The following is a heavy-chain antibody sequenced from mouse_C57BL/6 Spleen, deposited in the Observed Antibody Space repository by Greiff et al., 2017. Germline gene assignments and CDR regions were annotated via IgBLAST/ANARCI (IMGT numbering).Heavy chain of an antibody. J-gene: IGHJ2*01. Sequence: VQLQQSGAELVRPGASVTLSCKASGYTFTDYEMHWVKQTPVHGLEWIGAIDPETGGTAYNQKFKGKAILTADKSSSTAYMELRSLTSEDSAVXDCTRKGPAGPYYFDYWGQGTTLTVSA. D-gene: IGHD3-3*01. CDR3: TRKGPAGPYYFDY. CDR2: IDPETGGT. V-gene: IGHV1-15*01. CDR1: GYTFTDYE.